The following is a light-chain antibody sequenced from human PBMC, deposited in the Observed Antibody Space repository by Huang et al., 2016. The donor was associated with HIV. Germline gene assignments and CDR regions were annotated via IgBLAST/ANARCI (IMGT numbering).Light chain of an antibody. CDR2: AAS. Sequence: IQLTQSPSSLSASVGDRVTITCRASQGISSYLAWYQQKPGKAPKLLIYAASTLQSGVPSRFSCSGSGTDFTLTISSLQPEDFATYYCQQLNSYLITFGQGTRLEIK. CDR3: QQLNSYLIT. CDR1: QGISSY. V-gene: IGKV1-9*01. J-gene: IGKJ5*01.